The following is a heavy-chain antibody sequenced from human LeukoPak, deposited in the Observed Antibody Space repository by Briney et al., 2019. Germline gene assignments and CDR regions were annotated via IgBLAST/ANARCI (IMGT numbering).Heavy chain of an antibody. J-gene: IGHJ4*02. CDR3: ATQAYEREYDFDY. CDR1: GGSFSGYY. V-gene: IGHV4-34*01. Sequence: SETLSLTCAVYGGSFSGYYWSWIRQPPGKGLEWIGEINHSGSTNYNPSLKSRVTISVDTSKNQFSLKLSSVTAADTAVYYCATQAYEREYDFDYWGQATLVTVSS. CDR2: INHSGST. D-gene: IGHD2/OR15-2a*01.